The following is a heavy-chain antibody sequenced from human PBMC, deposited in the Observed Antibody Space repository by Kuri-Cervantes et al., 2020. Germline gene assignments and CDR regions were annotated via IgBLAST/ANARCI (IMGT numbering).Heavy chain of an antibody. CDR1: GFTFSSYS. J-gene: IGHJ4*02. CDR2: IKQDGSEK. CDR3: AREKYYGSGLDY. Sequence: GESLKISCAASGFTFSSYSMNWVRQAPGKGLEWVANIKQDGSEKYYVDSVKGRFTISRDNAKNSLYLQMNSLRAEDTAVYYCAREKYYGSGLDYWGQGTLVTVSS. V-gene: IGHV3-7*01. D-gene: IGHD3-10*01.